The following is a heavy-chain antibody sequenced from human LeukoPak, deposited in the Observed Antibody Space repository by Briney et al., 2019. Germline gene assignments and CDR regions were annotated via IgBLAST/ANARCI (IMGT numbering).Heavy chain of an antibody. CDR2: IIPIFGTA. D-gene: IGHD2-15*01. CDR3: ARGGIYCSGGSCYSESWFDP. J-gene: IGHJ5*02. Sequence: ASVKVSCNASGGTFSSYAISWVRQAPGQGLEWVGRIIPIFGTANYAQKLQGRVTITTDESTSTAYMELSNLRSEDTAVYYCARGGIYCSGGSCYSESWFDPWGQGTLVTVSS. V-gene: IGHV1-69*05. CDR1: GGTFSSYA.